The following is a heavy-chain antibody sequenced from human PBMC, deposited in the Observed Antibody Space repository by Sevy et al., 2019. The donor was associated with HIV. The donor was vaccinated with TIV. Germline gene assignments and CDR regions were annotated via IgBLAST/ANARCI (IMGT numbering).Heavy chain of an antibody. D-gene: IGHD2-21*02. CDR3: AKDLGDPVAFDI. CDR2: EAGSSGST. Sequence: GGSLRLSCAASEFTFSIYARNWVRQAPGKGLEWVSGEAGSSGSTYHADSVKGRFTISRDDSKSTLYLQMNSLRAEDTAVYYCAKDLGDPVAFDIWGQGTMVTVSS. J-gene: IGHJ3*02. CDR1: EFTFSIYA. V-gene: IGHV3-23*01.